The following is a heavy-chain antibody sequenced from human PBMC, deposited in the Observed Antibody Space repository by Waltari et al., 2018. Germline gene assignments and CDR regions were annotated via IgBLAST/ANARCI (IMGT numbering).Heavy chain of an antibody. CDR2: IYYSGST. CDR3: ARDLWDGANDYYYYMDV. Sequence: QVQLQESGPGLVKPSQTLSLTCTVSGGSISSGDYYWSWIRQPPGKGLEWIGYIYYSGSTYYNPSLKSRVTISVDTSKNQFSLKLSSVTAADTAVYYCARDLWDGANDYYYYMDVWGKGTTVTVSS. V-gene: IGHV4-30-4*08. D-gene: IGHD1-26*01. CDR1: GGSISSGDYY. J-gene: IGHJ6*03.